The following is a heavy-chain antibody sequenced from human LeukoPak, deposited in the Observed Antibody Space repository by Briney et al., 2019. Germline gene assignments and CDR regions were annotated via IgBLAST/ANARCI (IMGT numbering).Heavy chain of an antibody. Sequence: GGSLRLSCAASGFTFSSYWMNWVRQAPGKGLEWVAKIKQDGSEKYYVDSVKGRFTISRDNAKNSLYLQMNSLRAEDTAVYYCARDRLQLVPYYWGQGTLVTVSS. J-gene: IGHJ4*02. V-gene: IGHV3-7*01. CDR3: ARDRLQLVPYY. CDR2: IKQDGSEK. CDR1: GFTFSSYW. D-gene: IGHD6-13*01.